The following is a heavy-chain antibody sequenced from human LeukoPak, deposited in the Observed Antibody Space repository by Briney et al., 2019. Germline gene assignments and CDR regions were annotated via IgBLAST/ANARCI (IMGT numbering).Heavy chain of an antibody. V-gene: IGHV3-48*01. J-gene: IGHJ4*02. CDR3: ARDFLEDTQ. CDR2: ISSSSGTI. D-gene: IGHD2-15*01. CDR1: GFTFRNYN. Sequence: GGSLRLSCGASGFTFRNYNMNWVRQPPGKGPEWVSYISSSSGTIHYADSVKGRFTISRDNAKNSLHLQMNSLRVEDTAVYCCARDFLEDTQWGQGTLVTVSS.